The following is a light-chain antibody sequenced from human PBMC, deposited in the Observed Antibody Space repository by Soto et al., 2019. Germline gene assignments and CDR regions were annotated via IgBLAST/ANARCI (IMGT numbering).Light chain of an antibody. CDR2: GAS. CDR3: QQYYNWPPWT. V-gene: IGKV3-15*01. J-gene: IGKJ1*01. CDR1: QSVGSN. Sequence: EIVMTQSPATLSVSPGERVTLSCRASQSVGSNLAWYQQKPGQAPRFLIYGASTRATGVPARFSGSGSGTEFTLSISSLQSEDFAVYYCQQYYNWPPWTFGQGTKVEIK.